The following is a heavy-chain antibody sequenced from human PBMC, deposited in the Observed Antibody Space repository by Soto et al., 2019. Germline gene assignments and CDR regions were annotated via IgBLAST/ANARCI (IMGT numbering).Heavy chain of an antibody. J-gene: IGHJ6*02. CDR2: ISGSGGST. CDR1: GFTFSSYA. CDR3: ANILAVRAYYYGMDV. D-gene: IGHD6-19*01. Sequence: GGSLRLSCAASGFTFSSYAMSWVRQAPGKGLEWVSAISGSGGSTYYADSVKGRFTISRDNSKNTLYLQMNSLRAEDTAVYYCANILAVRAYYYGMDVWGQGTTVTVSS. V-gene: IGHV3-23*01.